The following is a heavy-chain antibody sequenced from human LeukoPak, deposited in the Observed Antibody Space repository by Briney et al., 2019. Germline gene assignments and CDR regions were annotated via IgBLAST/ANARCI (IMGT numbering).Heavy chain of an antibody. J-gene: IGHJ5*02. Sequence: GGSLRLSCTASGFTYDRYGMAWVRQTPVRGLEWVSTISADGRNTHYADSVRGRFTISRDDSKNTLYLQMNSLRAEDTAVYYCARGESAPSEWFDPWGQGTLVTVSS. D-gene: IGHD3-3*01. CDR2: ISADGRNT. CDR3: ARGESAPSEWFDP. V-gene: IGHV3-23*01. CDR1: GFTYDRYG.